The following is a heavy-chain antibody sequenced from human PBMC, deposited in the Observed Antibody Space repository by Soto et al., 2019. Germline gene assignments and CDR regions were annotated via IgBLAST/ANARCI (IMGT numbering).Heavy chain of an antibody. CDR3: AHSVRITMTNNWFDP. CDR1: GFSLSTSGVG. J-gene: IGHJ5*02. CDR2: IYWDDEK. D-gene: IGHD3-22*01. Sequence: QITLKESGPPLVKPTQTLTLTCTFSGFSLSTSGVGVGWIRQPPGKALEWLALIYWDDEKRYSPSLKSRLTITKDTSKNQVVLTMTNMDPVDTATYYCAHSVRITMTNNWFDPWGQGTLVTVSS. V-gene: IGHV2-5*02.